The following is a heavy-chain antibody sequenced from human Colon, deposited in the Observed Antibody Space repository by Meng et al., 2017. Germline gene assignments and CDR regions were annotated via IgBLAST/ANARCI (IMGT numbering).Heavy chain of an antibody. V-gene: IGHV4-34*01. J-gene: IGHJ5*02. D-gene: IGHD5-12*01. Sequence: QVALQQWGAGLLKPSESLSLTCAVYGGSFSGYYWSWIRQPPGKGLEWIGEINHSGSTNYNPSLKSLVTISVDTSKNQFSLKLSSVTAADTAVYYCARGRYSGYLPWGQGTLVTVSS. CDR1: GGSFSGYY. CDR3: ARGRYSGYLP. CDR2: INHSGST.